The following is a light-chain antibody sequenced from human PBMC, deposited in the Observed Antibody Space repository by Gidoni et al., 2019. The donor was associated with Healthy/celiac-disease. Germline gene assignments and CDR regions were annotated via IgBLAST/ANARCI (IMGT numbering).Light chain of an antibody. Sequence: DIHLTQSPSFLSASLGDRVTITCRASQGISTFLAWYQQKPGRAPKLLISASSTLQSGVPSRCSGSGSGREFALTISSLQPEDFATYYCQQVDSYPTFGQGTRLEIK. CDR1: QGISTF. CDR2: ASS. V-gene: IGKV1-9*01. J-gene: IGKJ5*01. CDR3: QQVDSYPT.